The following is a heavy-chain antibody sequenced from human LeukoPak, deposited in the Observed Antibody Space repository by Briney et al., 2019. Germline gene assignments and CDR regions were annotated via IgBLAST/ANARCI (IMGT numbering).Heavy chain of an antibody. CDR3: ATYSGYDRIFDY. J-gene: IGHJ4*02. CDR1: GFTFSSYG. V-gene: IGHV3-48*01. D-gene: IGHD5-12*01. CDR2: ISGSSSAI. Sequence: GGSLRLSCAASGFTFSSYGMNWVRQAPGKGLEWVSYISGSSSAINYADSVKSRFTISRDNAKNSLYLQMNGLRAEDTAVYYCATYSGYDRIFDYWGQGTLVTVSS.